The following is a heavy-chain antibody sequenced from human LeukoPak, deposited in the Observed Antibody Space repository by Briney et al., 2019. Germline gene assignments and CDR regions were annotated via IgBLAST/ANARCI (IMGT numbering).Heavy chain of an antibody. CDR1: GFTFSSYW. D-gene: IGHD3-10*01. CDR2: INTDGSST. CDR3: ARAQLYYHGSGSYYTPTDY. J-gene: IGHJ4*02. Sequence: QPGGSLRLSCAVSGFTFSSYWMHWVRQAPGKGLVWVSRINTDGSSTKYADSVKGRFSISRDNAKNTLYLQMDSLRAEDTAVYYCARAQLYYHGSGSYYTPTDYWGQGTLVAVSS. V-gene: IGHV3-74*01.